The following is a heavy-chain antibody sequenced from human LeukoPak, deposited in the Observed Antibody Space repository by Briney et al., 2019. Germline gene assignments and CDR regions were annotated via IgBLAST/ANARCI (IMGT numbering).Heavy chain of an antibody. CDR1: GFTFSSYS. CDR2: ISGSGGST. Sequence: GGSLRLSCAASGFTFSSYSMNWVRQAPGKGLEWVSVISGSGGSTYYADSVKGRFTISRDNSKNTLYVQMNSLRAEDTAVYYCAKGTNYYDSSGYYLFRYFDYWGQGTLVTVSS. D-gene: IGHD3-22*01. V-gene: IGHV3-23*01. CDR3: AKGTNYYDSSGYYLFRYFDY. J-gene: IGHJ4*02.